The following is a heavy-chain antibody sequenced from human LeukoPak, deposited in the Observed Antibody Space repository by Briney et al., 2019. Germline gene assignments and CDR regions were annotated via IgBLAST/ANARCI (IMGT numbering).Heavy chain of an antibody. CDR1: GFTFSNLA. D-gene: IGHD6-19*01. CDR2: LSDSGGTT. CDR3: AKDARRSSGWYFFDH. Sequence: GGSLRLSCVAYGFTFSNLAMGWVRQAPGQGLEWVSVLSDSGGTTYYADSVKGRFTISRDNSRNTLYLQMNSLRVEDTAVYYCAKDARRSSGWYFFDHWGQGTLVTVSS. J-gene: IGHJ4*02. V-gene: IGHV3-23*01.